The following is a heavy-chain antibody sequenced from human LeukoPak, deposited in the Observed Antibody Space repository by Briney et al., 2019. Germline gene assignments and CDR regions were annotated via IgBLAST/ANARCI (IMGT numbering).Heavy chain of an antibody. J-gene: IGHJ4*02. CDR1: GGSISSYY. CDR3: ARDFSGITMVRGVILPFDY. D-gene: IGHD3-10*01. Sequence: SETLSLTCTVSGGSISSYYWSWIRQPAGKGLEWIGRIYTSGSTNYNPSLKSRVTMSVDTSKNQFSLKLSSVTAADTAVYNCARDFSGITMVRGVILPFDYWGQGTLLTVSS. V-gene: IGHV4-4*07. CDR2: IYTSGST.